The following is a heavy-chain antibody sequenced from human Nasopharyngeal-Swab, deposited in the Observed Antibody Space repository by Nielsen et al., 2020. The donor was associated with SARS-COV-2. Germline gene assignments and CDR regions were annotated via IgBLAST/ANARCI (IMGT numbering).Heavy chain of an antibody. D-gene: IGHD3-3*01. CDR3: AKDITTFGVVIASFDY. V-gene: IGHV3-23*01. Sequence: WIRQPPGKGLEWVSAISGSGGSTFYADSVKGRFTISRDSSKNTLYLQMNSLRAEDTAVYYCAKDITTFGVVIASFDYWGQGTLVPSPQ. CDR2: ISGSGGST. J-gene: IGHJ4*02.